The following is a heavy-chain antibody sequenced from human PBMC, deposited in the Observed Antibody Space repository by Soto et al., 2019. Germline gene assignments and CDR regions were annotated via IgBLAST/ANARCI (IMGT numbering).Heavy chain of an antibody. CDR3: ARSPPLRRVFTNYFYY. V-gene: IGHV1-46*01. D-gene: IGHD2-8*01. Sequence: ASVKVSCKASGYTFTSYYMHWVRQAPGQGLEWMGKINPSGGSTSYAQKFQGRVTMTRDTSTNTVYMELRSLRTEDTAVFYWARSPPLRRVFTNYFYYWGQGTLVTVSS. CDR1: GYTFTSYY. J-gene: IGHJ4*02. CDR2: INPSGGST.